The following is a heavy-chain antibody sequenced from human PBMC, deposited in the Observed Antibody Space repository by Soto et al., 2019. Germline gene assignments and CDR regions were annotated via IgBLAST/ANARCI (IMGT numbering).Heavy chain of an antibody. CDR1: GFTFSNAW. J-gene: IGHJ4*02. V-gene: IGHV3-15*01. CDR2: IKSKTDGGTT. Sequence: GGSLTLSCAASGFTFSNAWMSWVRQALGKGLEWVGRIKSKTDGGTTDYAAPVKGRFTISRDDSKNTLYLQMNSLKTEDTAVYYCSTDSAQSRSVEYWGQGTRVTVPS. CDR3: STDSAQSRSVEY. D-gene: IGHD3-10*01.